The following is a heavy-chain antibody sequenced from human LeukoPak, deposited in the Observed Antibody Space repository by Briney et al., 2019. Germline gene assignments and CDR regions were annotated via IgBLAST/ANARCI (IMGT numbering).Heavy chain of an antibody. V-gene: IGHV3-23*01. CDR3: AKRLPYCFDY. CDR2: INDRSNT. CDR1: GFTFSSYA. J-gene: IGHJ4*02. Sequence: GGSLRLSCAASGFTFSSYAMSWVRQAPGKGLEWVSTINDRSNTYYADSVKGRFTISRDNSKNTLFLQMDSLRAEDTAVYYCAKRLPYCFDYWGQGTLVTVSS.